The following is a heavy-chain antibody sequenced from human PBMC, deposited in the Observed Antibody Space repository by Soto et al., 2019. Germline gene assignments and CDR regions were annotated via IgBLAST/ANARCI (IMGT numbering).Heavy chain of an antibody. J-gene: IGHJ4*02. CDR2: IDARSNYI. V-gene: IGHV3-21*06. CDR3: VREHEMAGANSAFDC. D-gene: IGHD2-21*01. CDR1: VFRFNSYS. Sequence: VGSLRLSCEASVFRFNSYSMNCVRHPPQKGLEWVSLIDARSNYIYYADSVKGRFTISRDNARNSLYMQMDSPRVEDTAVYYCVREHEMAGANSAFDCLGQRTPGTGSS.